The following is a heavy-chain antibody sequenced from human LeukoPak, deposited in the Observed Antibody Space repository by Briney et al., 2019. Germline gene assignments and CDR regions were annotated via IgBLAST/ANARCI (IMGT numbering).Heavy chain of an antibody. J-gene: IGHJ6*03. CDR3: ASVTHQHFWSGYYDGGSRRYYYMDV. D-gene: IGHD3-3*02. CDR2: IYYSGST. V-gene: IGHV4-39*07. Sequence: SETLSLTCTVPGGSISSSSYYWGWIRQPPGKGLEWIVSIYYSGSTYYNPSLKSRVTISVDTSKNLFSLKLSSVTAADTAVYYCASVTHQHFWSGYYDGGSRRYYYMDVWGKGTTVTVSS. CDR1: GGSISSSSYY.